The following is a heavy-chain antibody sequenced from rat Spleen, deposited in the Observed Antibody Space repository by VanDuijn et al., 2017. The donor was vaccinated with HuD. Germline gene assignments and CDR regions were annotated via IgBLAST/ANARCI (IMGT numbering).Heavy chain of an antibody. CDR2: ITSAGDTT. CDR1: GFTFNNYW. CDR3: TTDRLGADYFDY. Sequence: EVQLVESGGGLVQPGRSLKLACIASGFTFNNYWMTWIRQAPGKGLEWVASITSAGDTTYYPDSVKGRFTISRDNAKRILYLQIDSLTSEDSATYYCTTDRLGADYFDYWGQGVMVTVSS. D-gene: IGHD5-1*01. V-gene: IGHV5-31*01. J-gene: IGHJ2*01.